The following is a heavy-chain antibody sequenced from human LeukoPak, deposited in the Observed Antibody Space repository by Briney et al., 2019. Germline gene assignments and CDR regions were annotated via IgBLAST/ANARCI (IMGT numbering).Heavy chain of an antibody. CDR2: INPSGRST. CDR1: GYTFTSYY. CDR3: AIIVAAAGGSLTLDY. Sequence: ASVKVSCKASGYTFTSYYMHWLRQAPGQGLDWMGIINPSGRSTSYAQKFQGRVTMTRDMSTTTVYMELSSLRSEDAALYYCAIIVAAAGGSLTLDYWGQGTLVTVSS. J-gene: IGHJ4*02. D-gene: IGHD6-13*01. V-gene: IGHV1-46*03.